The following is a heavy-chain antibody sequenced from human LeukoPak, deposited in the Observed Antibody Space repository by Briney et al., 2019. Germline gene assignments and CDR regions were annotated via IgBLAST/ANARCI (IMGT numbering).Heavy chain of an antibody. V-gene: IGHV1-2*02. CDR3: ARDGRIAAAVYYFDY. CDR2: INPNSGGT. CDR1: GYTFTGYY. J-gene: IGHJ4*02. Sequence: ASVKVSCKASGYTFTGYYMHWVRQAPGQGLEWMGWINPNSGGTNYAQKFQGRVTMTGDTSISTAYMELSRLRSDDTAVYYCARDGRIAAAVYYFDYWGQGTLVTVSS. D-gene: IGHD6-13*01.